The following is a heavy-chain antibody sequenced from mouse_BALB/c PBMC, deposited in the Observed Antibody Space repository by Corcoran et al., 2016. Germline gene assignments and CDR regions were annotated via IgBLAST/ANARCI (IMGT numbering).Heavy chain of an antibody. CDR1: GFNIKDTY. D-gene: IGHD4-1*01. CDR2: SDPSNGNT. V-gene: IGHV14-3*02. Sequence: EVQLEQSGAELVKRGASVKLSCTASGFNIKDTYMHWVKQRPEQGLAWIGRSDPSNGNTKYDPKFQGKATIPADTSSNTAYLQLSSRTSEDTAVYYCASWDWYFDVWGAGTTVTVSS. J-gene: IGHJ1*01. CDR3: ASWDWYFDV.